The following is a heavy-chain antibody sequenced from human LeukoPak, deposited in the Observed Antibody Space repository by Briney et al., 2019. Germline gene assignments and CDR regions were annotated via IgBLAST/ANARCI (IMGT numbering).Heavy chain of an antibody. Sequence: SVKDSCLASGFTFTSSAMQWVRQARGQRLEWIGWIVVGRGNTDYAQKFQERVTITRDMSTSTAYMELSSLRSEDTAVYYCAPVPDRYYHYGMDVWGQGTTVTVSS. CDR2: IVVGRGNT. CDR1: GFTFTSSA. D-gene: IGHD2-2*01. V-gene: IGHV1-58*02. J-gene: IGHJ6*02. CDR3: APVPDRYYHYGMDV.